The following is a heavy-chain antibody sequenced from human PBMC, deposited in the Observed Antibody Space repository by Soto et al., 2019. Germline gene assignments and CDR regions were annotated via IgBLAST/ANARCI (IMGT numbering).Heavy chain of an antibody. J-gene: IGHJ3*02. CDR1: GFIFSSYG. CDR3: ATIAAPPAFNI. D-gene: IGHD6-13*01. V-gene: IGHV3-30*03. Sequence: PGGSLRLSCAASGFIFSSYGMNWVRQAPGKGLEWVAVISFDGNFKYYADSVKGRFTIARDNSKNTLFLQMNSLRAEDTAVYYCATIAAPPAFNIWGQGTMVTVSS. CDR2: ISFDGNFK.